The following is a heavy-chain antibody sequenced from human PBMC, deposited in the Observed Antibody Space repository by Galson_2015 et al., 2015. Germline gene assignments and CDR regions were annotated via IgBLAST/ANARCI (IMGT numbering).Heavy chain of an antibody. CDR2: TYYRSKWYN. CDR3: SRGGSSSQDH. D-gene: IGHD6-13*01. Sequence: CAISGDSVSNNSAAWNWIRQSPSRGLEWLGRTYYRSKWYNDYAVSVKSRMTINPDTSKNQFSLQLNSVTPDDTAVYYCSRGGSSSQDHWGQGTLVTVSS. V-gene: IGHV6-1*01. J-gene: IGHJ4*02. CDR1: GDSVSNNSAA.